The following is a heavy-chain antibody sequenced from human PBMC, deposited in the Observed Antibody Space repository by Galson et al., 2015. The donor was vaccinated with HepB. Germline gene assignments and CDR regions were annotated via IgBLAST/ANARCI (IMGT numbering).Heavy chain of an antibody. CDR1: GFTFSSYS. Sequence: SLRLSCAASGFTFSSYSMNWVRQAPGKGLEWVPSISSSSSYIYYADSVKGRFTISRDNAKNSLYLQMNSLRAEDTAVYYCASGSPGSSGWYGGRWGQGTLVTVSS. CDR3: ASGSPGSSGWYGGR. V-gene: IGHV3-21*01. J-gene: IGHJ4*02. CDR2: ISSSSSYI. D-gene: IGHD6-19*01.